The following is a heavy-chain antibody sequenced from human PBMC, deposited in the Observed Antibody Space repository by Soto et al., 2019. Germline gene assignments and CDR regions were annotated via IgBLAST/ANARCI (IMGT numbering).Heavy chain of an antibody. J-gene: IGHJ2*01. CDR2: LYHSGST. D-gene: IGHD3-22*01. Sequence: QVQLQESGPGLVKPSGTLSLTCAVSGGSISSSNWWSWVRQPPGKGLEWIGELYHSGSTNYNPSLKSRVTISVDKSKNQFSLKLSSVTAADTAVYYCATGGSSGYYYVDWYFDLGGRGTLVTGAS. CDR3: ATGGSSGYYYVDWYFDL. CDR1: GGSISSSNW. V-gene: IGHV4-4*02.